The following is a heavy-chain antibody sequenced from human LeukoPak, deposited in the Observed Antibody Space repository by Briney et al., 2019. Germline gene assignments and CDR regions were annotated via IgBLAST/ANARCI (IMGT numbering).Heavy chain of an antibody. CDR3: ARYPATGYSSGWYGGTFDY. J-gene: IGHJ4*01. CDR2: ICYSGST. CDR1: GGSISSGGYY. D-gene: IGHD6-19*01. V-gene: IGHV4-31*03. Sequence: SETLSLTCTVSGGSISSGGYYWSWIRQHPGKGLEWIGYICYSGSTYYHPSFKSRVTISVDTSKNQFSLKLSSVTAADTAVYYCARYPATGYSSGWYGGTFDYWGHGTPVTVSS.